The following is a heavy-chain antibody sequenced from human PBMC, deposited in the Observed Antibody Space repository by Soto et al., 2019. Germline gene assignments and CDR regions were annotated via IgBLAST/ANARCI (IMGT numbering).Heavy chain of an antibody. CDR3: TRHADLGYCSSTSCYDFDY. Sequence: EVQLVESGGGLVQPGGSLKLSCAASGLTFSGSAMHWVRQASGKGLEWVGRIRSKVNSYATEYAASVKGSFTISRDDSKNTAYLQMNSLKTEDTAVYYCTRHADLGYCSSTSCYDFDYWGQGTLVTVSS. J-gene: IGHJ4*02. CDR2: IRSKVNSYAT. CDR1: GLTFSGSA. V-gene: IGHV3-73*01. D-gene: IGHD2-2*01.